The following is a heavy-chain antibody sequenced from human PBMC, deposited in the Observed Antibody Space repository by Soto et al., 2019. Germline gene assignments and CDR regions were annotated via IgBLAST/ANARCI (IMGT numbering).Heavy chain of an antibody. CDR3: ARALNYDFWSGYPQRYYYYGMDV. CDR1: GGSFSGYY. Sequence: SETLPLTCAVYGGSFSGYYWSWIRQHPGKGLEWIGEINHSGSTNYNPSHKSRVTISVDTSKNQFSLKLSSVTAADTAVYYCARALNYDFWSGYPQRYYYYGMDVWGQGTTVRVSS. V-gene: IGHV4-34*01. J-gene: IGHJ6*02. CDR2: INHSGST. D-gene: IGHD3-3*01.